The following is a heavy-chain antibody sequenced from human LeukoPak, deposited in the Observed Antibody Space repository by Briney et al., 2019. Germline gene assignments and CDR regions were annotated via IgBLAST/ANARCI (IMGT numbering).Heavy chain of an antibody. CDR2: IYYSGSA. D-gene: IGHD3-10*01. Sequence: SQTLSLTCTVSGDSISSGDYYWTWIRQPPGKGLEWIGYIYYSGSAYYNPSLKSRVTISVDTSKNQFSLKLSSVTAADTAVYYCARDTRGLKNWFDPWGQGTLVTVSS. V-gene: IGHV4-31*03. CDR3: ARDTRGLKNWFDP. CDR1: GDSISSGDYY. J-gene: IGHJ5*02.